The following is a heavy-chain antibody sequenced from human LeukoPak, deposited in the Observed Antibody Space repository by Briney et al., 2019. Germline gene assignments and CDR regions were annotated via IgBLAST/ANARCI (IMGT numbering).Heavy chain of an antibody. CDR2: LSSVSGTI. V-gene: IGHV3-48*01. D-gene: IGHD3-16*01. Sequence: GGYQRCSGAGSRFTFCSYSRNWDRQAPGKEWMGVSYLSSVSGTINYADSVRVRFTISRANATNSLYLKMISLSATDTAVYYCARDQGGVGDGGQGTLVTVSS. CDR1: RFTFCSYS. CDR3: ARDQGGVGD. J-gene: IGHJ4*02.